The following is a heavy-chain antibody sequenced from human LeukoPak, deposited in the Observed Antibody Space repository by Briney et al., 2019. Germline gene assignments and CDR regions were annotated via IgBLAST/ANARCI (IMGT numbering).Heavy chain of an antibody. Sequence: ASVKVSCKASGYTFTRYTMNWVRQAPGQRLEWMGWINTQTGNPTFAQGFTGRFVFSLDTSVSTAYLQISSLKAEDTAVYYCARKKVEPDRYFDYWGQGTLLTVSS. J-gene: IGHJ4*02. V-gene: IGHV7-4-1*02. CDR3: ARKKVEPDRYFDY. CDR2: INTQTGNP. D-gene: IGHD1-14*01. CDR1: GYTFTRYT.